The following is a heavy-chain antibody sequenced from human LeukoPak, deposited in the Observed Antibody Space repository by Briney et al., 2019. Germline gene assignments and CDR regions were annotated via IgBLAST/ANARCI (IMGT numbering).Heavy chain of an antibody. CDR3: ARETAGGDFDY. CDR1: GFTFSSHA. V-gene: IGHV3-30-3*01. J-gene: IGHJ4*02. CDR2: ISYDGSNK. Sequence: GRSLRLSCAASGFTFSSHAMHWVRQAPGKGLDWVAVISYDGSNKYYADSVKGRFTISRDNSKNTLYLQMNSRRAEDTAVYYCARETAGGDFDYWGQGTLVTVSS. D-gene: IGHD2-21*01.